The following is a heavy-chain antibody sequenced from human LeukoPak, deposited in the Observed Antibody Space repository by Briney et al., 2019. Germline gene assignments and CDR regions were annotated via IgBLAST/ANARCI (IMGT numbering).Heavy chain of an antibody. D-gene: IGHD5-12*01. Sequence: GGSLRLSCAASGFTFSSYSMNWVRQAPGKGLDWISGINSDSSAIYYADSVKGRFTISRDNAKNSLYLQMNSLRAEDTAVYYCARSYTGYDLWGQGTLVTVSS. V-gene: IGHV3-48*01. CDR2: INSDSSAI. CDR3: ARSYTGYDL. CDR1: GFTFSSYS. J-gene: IGHJ4*02.